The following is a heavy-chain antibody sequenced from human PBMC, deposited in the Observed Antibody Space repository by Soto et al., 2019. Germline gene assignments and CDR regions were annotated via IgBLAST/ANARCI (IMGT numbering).Heavy chain of an antibody. CDR1: CGSISSYY. V-gene: IGHV4-59*01. CDR3: ARTIAAAGTWFDP. CDR2: IYYSGST. J-gene: IGHJ5*02. D-gene: IGHD6-13*01. Sequence: SETLSLTCTVSCGSISSYYWSWIRQPPGKGLEWIGYIYYSGSTNYNPSLKSRVTISVDTSKNQFSLRLSSVTAADTAVYYCARTIAAAGTWFDPWGQGTLVTVSS.